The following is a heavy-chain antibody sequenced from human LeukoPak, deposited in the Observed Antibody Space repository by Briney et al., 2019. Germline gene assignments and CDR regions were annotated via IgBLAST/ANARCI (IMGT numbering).Heavy chain of an antibody. J-gene: IGHJ4*02. CDR3: ARDVYYYDHSGSPAGY. D-gene: IGHD3-22*01. CDR2: ISSSSSTI. V-gene: IGHV3-48*04. CDR1: GFTFSSYS. Sequence: GGSLRLSCAASGFTFSSYSMNWVRQAPGKGLEWVSYISSSSSTIYYADSVKGRFTISRDNAKNSLSLQMNSLRAEDTAVYYCARDVYYYDHSGSPAGYWGQGTLVTVSS.